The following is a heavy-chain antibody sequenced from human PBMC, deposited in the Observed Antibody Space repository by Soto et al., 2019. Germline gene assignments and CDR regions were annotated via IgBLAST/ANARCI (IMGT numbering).Heavy chain of an antibody. Sequence: QVQLQESGPGLVKPSQTLSLTCTVSGGSISSGDYYWRWIRQPPGKGLEWIGYIYYSGSTYYNPSLKSRVTISVDTSKNQFSLKLSSVTAADTAVYYCARVGYYDSSGYSSQFADYWGQGTLVTVSS. V-gene: IGHV4-30-4*01. D-gene: IGHD3-22*01. CDR2: IYYSGST. CDR1: GGSISSGDYY. CDR3: ARVGYYDSSGYSSQFADY. J-gene: IGHJ4*02.